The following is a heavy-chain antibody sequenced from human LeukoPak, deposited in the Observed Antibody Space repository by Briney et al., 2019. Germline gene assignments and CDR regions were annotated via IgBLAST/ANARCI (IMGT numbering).Heavy chain of an antibody. CDR1: GFTFSSYW. CDR2: INSDGSST. CDR3: ARYSSSWLAFDI. J-gene: IGHJ3*02. D-gene: IGHD6-13*01. V-gene: IGHV3-74*01. Sequence: GGSLRLSCAASGFTFSSYWMHWVRQAPGKGLVWVSRINSDGSSTSYADSVKGRFTISRDNAKNTLYLQMNSLRAEDTAVYYCARYSSSWLAFDIWGQGTMVTVSS.